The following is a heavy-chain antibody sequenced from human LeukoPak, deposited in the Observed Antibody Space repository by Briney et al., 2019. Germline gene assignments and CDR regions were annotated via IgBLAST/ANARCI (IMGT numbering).Heavy chain of an antibody. Sequence: GGSLRPSCAASGFTFSSYAMHWVRQAPGKGLEWVAVISYDGSNKYYADSVKGRFTIPRDNSKNTLYLQMNSLRAEDTAVYYCAREGTAAAGSFDYWGQGTLVTVSS. CDR1: GFTFSSYA. J-gene: IGHJ4*02. V-gene: IGHV3-30*04. CDR2: ISYDGSNK. D-gene: IGHD6-13*01. CDR3: AREGTAAAGSFDY.